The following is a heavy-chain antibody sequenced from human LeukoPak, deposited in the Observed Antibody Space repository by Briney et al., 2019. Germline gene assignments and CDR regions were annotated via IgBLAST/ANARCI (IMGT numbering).Heavy chain of an antibody. CDR1: GGSISSGGYY. CDR2: IYYSGST. Sequence: SETLSLTCTVSGGSISSGGYYWSRIRQHPGKGLEWIGYIYYSGSTYYNPSLKSRVTISVDTSKNQFSLKLSSVTAADTAVYYCARACYYGSGSYYKLDGMDVWGQGTTVTVSS. D-gene: IGHD3-10*01. V-gene: IGHV4-31*03. J-gene: IGHJ6*02. CDR3: ARACYYGSGSYYKLDGMDV.